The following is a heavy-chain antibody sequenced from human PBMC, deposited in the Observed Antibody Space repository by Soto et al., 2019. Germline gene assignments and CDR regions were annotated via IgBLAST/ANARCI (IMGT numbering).Heavy chain of an antibody. CDR3: ARVPGHKNSRGDF. D-gene: IGHD1-7*01. Sequence: VRLMQSGPEVRRPGASVTVSCKASGYTFTHYFIHWVRRAPGQGLEWMGYINPKSGDTHYSQTFRGRVSMPRDTSTATANMGLSSLKSDDTAVYFCARVPGHKNSRGDFWGQGTPITVSS. CDR1: GYTFTHYF. V-gene: IGHV1-2*02. J-gene: IGHJ4*02. CDR2: INPKSGDT.